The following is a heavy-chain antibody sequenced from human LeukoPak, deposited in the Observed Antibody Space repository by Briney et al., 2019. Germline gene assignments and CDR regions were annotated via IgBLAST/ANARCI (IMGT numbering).Heavy chain of an antibody. V-gene: IGHV4-59*01. D-gene: IGHD3-3*01. CDR3: AAMHDFWSGYYDY. CDR2: IYYSGST. CDR1: GGSISSYY. J-gene: IGHJ4*02. Sequence: SETLSLTCTVSGGSISSYYWSWIRQPPGKGLESIGYIYYSGSTNYNPSLKSRVTISVDTSKNQFSLKLSSVTAADTAVYYCAAMHDFWSGYYDYWGQGTLVTVSS.